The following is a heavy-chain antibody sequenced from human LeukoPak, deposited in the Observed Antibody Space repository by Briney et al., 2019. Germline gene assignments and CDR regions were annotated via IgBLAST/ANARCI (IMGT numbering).Heavy chain of an antibody. J-gene: IGHJ6*03. CDR2: IRYDGSNK. CDR1: GFTFSSYG. Sequence: GGSLRLSCAASGFTFSSYGMHWVRQAPGKGLEWVAFIRYDGSNKYYADSVKGRFTISRDNSKNTLYPQMNSLRAEDTAVYYCAKEGESNYDSSLPYYYYYYMDVWGKGTTVTISS. D-gene: IGHD3-22*01. V-gene: IGHV3-30*02. CDR3: AKEGESNYDSSLPYYYYYYMDV.